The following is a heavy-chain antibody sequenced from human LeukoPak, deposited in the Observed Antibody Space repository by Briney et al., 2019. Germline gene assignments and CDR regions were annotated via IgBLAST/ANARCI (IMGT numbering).Heavy chain of an antibody. CDR3: ARLLAYGSGGEAFDY. V-gene: IGHV3-48*03. Sequence: GGSLRLSCAASGFTFSSYEMNWVRQAPGKGLEWVSYISSSGSTIYYADSVKGRFTISRDNAKNSLYLQMNSLRADDTAVYYCARLLAYGSGGEAFDYWGQGTLVTVSS. CDR1: GFTFSSYE. CDR2: ISSSGSTI. D-gene: IGHD3-10*01. J-gene: IGHJ4*02.